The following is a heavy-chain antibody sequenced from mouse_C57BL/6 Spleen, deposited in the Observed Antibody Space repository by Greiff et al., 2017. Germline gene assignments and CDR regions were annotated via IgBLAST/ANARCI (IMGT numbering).Heavy chain of an antibody. CDR1: GFTFSDFY. CDR2: SRNKATDYTT. V-gene: IGHV7-1*01. J-gene: IGHJ4*01. CDR3: ARAYYSGAMDY. D-gene: IGHD1-1*01. Sequence: EVKLVESGGGLVQSGRSLRLSCATSGFTFSDFYMEWVRQAPGKGLEWIAASRNKATDYTTEYSASVKGRFIVSRDTSQSILYLQMNALRAEDTAIYYCARAYYSGAMDYWGQGTSVTVSS.